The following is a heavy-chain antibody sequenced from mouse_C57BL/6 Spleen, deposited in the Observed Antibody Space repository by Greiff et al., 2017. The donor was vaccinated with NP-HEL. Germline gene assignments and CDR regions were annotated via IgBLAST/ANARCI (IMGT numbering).Heavy chain of an antibody. V-gene: IGHV1-69*01. CDR2: IDPSDSYT. Sequence: QVQLQQSGAELVMPGASVKLSCKASGYTFTSYWMHWVKQRPGQGLEWIGEIDPSDSYTNYNQKFKGKSTLTVDKSSSTAYMQLSSLTSEDSAVYYCARSGYYGPFDYWGQGTTLTVSS. CDR3: ARSGYYGPFDY. D-gene: IGHD1-1*01. J-gene: IGHJ2*01. CDR1: GYTFTSYW.